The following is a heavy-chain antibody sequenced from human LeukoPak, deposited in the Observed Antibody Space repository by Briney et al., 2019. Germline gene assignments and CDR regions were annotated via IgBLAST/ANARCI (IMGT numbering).Heavy chain of an antibody. CDR3: ARACVYYDSSGCDY. CDR1: GFTFSSYG. CDR2: ISSSSSYI. D-gene: IGHD3-22*01. J-gene: IGHJ4*02. Sequence: GGTLRPSCAASGFTFSSYGMSWVRQAPGKGLEWVSSISSSSSYIYYADSVKGRFTISRDNAKKSVYLQMNSLRVEDTAVYYCARACVYYDSSGCDYWGQGTLVTVSS. V-gene: IGHV3-21*01.